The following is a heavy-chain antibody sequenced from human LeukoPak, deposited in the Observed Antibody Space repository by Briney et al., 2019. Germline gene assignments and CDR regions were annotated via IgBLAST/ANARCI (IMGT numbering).Heavy chain of an antibody. Sequence: ASVKVSCKASGYTFTSYFMHWVRQAPGQGLEWMGIINPSGGSTSYAQKFQGRVTMTRDTSTSTVYMELSSLRSEDTAVYYCARGYSSSWFSGDYYGMDVWGQGTTVTVSS. CDR3: ARGYSSSWFSGDYYGMDV. CDR1: GYTFTSYF. CDR2: INPSGGST. V-gene: IGHV1-46*01. J-gene: IGHJ6*02. D-gene: IGHD6-13*01.